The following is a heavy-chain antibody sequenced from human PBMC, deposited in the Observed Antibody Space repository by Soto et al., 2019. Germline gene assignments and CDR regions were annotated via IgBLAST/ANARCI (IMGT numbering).Heavy chain of an antibody. CDR1: GGSISSSSYY. Sequence: PSETLSLTCTVSGGSISSSSYYWGWIRQPPGKGLEWIGSIYYSGSTNYNPSLKSRVTISVDTSKNQFSLKLSSVTAADTAVYYCARGVAGTARFDYWGQGTLVTVSS. J-gene: IGHJ4*02. V-gene: IGHV4-39*07. D-gene: IGHD6-19*01. CDR2: IYYSGST. CDR3: ARGVAGTARFDY.